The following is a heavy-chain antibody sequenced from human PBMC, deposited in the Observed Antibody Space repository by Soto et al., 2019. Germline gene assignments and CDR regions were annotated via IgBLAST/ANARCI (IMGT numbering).Heavy chain of an antibody. Sequence: SQTLSLTCAISGDSVSSNTASWNWIRQSPSRGLEWLGRTYFRSKWYNDYAVSAKSRIIINPDTSNNQFSLQLNSVTPEDTAVYFCAKGDNLGPKTGYAFDPWGQGTQVTVSS. CDR2: TYFRSKWYN. CDR1: GDSVSSNTAS. J-gene: IGHJ5*02. V-gene: IGHV6-1*01. CDR3: AKGDNLGPKTGYAFDP. D-gene: IGHD5-12*01.